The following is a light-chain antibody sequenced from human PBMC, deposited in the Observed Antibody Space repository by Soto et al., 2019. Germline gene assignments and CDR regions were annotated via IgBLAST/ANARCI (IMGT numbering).Light chain of an antibody. Sequence: EIVMTQSPATLSVSPGERATLSCRASQSVSNNLAWYQQKPGQAPRLLIYFASTRATGIPARFSGSGSGTEFTLTISSPQSEDFAVYYCQQYNNWPLTFGGGTKVEIK. V-gene: IGKV3-15*01. CDR1: QSVSNN. CDR3: QQYNNWPLT. CDR2: FAS. J-gene: IGKJ4*01.